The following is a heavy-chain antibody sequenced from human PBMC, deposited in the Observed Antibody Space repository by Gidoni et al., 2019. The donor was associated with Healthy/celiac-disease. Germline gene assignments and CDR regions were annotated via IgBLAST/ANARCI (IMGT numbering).Heavy chain of an antibody. CDR2: IGTAGDT. D-gene: IGHD3-16*02. Sequence: EVQLVESGGGLVPPGGSLRLSCAASGFTFSSYDMHWVRPATGKGLEWVSAIGTAGDTYYPGSVKGRFTISRENAKNSLYLQMNSLRAGDTAVYYCARLAIVDDAFDIWGQGTMVTVSS. V-gene: IGHV3-13*01. CDR1: GFTFSSYD. J-gene: IGHJ3*02. CDR3: ARLAIVDDAFDI.